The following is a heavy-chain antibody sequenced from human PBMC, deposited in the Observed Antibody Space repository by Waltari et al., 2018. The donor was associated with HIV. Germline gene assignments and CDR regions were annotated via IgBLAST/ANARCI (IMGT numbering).Heavy chain of an antibody. J-gene: IGHJ3*02. V-gene: IGHV3-33*01. D-gene: IGHD6-13*01. CDR2: IWYDGSNK. CDR1: GFTFSSYG. CDR3: ARERETSCGYNREDAFDI. Sequence: QVQLVESGGGVVQPGRSLRLSCAASGFTFSSYGMHWVRQAPGKGLEWVAVIWYDGSNKNYADSVKGRFTISRDNSKNTLYLQMNSLRAEDTAVYYCARERETSCGYNREDAFDIWGQGTMVTVSS.